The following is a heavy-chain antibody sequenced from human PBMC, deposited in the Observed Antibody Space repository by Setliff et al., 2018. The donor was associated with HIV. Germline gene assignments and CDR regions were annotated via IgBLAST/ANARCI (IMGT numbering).Heavy chain of an antibody. V-gene: IGHV4-4*09. Sequence: PSETLSLTCSASGDSIRSYYWSWIRQPPGKGLEWIGYIYTGGNSYNPSPNYNPSLKSRVTVSVDTSKNEFNLKLSSVTAADTAVYYCATLDPSGGNFLAYWGQGTLVTVS. CDR2: IYTGGNSYNPSP. CDR1: GDSIRSYY. J-gene: IGHJ4*02. CDR3: ATLDPSGGNFLAY. D-gene: IGHD2-21*02.